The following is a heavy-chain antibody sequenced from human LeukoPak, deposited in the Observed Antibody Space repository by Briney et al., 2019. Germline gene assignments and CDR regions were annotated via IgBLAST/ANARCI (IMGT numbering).Heavy chain of an antibody. D-gene: IGHD4-17*01. CDR2: IDYSGSS. Sequence: TSETLSLTCTVSGGSVSGYFWNWIRRPPGKGLEWIGYIDYSGSSNYNPSLQSRVSISVDTSKNQVSLKLSSATAADTAVYYCARQDYGDYPPGYWGQGTLVTVSS. V-gene: IGHV4-59*02. J-gene: IGHJ4*02. CDR1: GGSVSGYF. CDR3: ARQDYGDYPPGY.